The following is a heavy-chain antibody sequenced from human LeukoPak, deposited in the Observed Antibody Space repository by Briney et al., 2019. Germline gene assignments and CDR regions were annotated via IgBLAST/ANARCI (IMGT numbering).Heavy chain of an antibody. D-gene: IGHD6-13*01. V-gene: IGHV1-69*05. CDR3: ARGELVAAAGAAWFDP. Sequence: SVKVSCKASGGTFSSYAISWVRQAPGQGLEWMGRIIPIFGTANYAQKFQGRVTITTDESTSTAYMELSSLRSEDTAVYYCARGELVAAAGAAWFDPWGQGTLSPSPQ. CDR2: IIPIFGTA. CDR1: GGTFSSYA. J-gene: IGHJ5*02.